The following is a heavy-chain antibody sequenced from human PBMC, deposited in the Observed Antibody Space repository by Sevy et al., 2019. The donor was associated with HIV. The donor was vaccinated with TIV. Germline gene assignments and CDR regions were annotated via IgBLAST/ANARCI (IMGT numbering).Heavy chain of an antibody. CDR2: ISSSSSYI. J-gene: IGHJ6*02. V-gene: IGHV3-21*01. Sequence: GGSLRLSCAASGFTFSSYSMNWVRQAPGKGLEWVSSISSSSSYIYYADSVKGRFTISRDNAKNSLYLQMNSLRAEDTAVYYCARGAYESGKYCSSTSCGYGMDVWGQGTTVTVSS. D-gene: IGHD2-2*01. CDR1: GFTFSSYS. CDR3: ARGAYESGKYCSSTSCGYGMDV.